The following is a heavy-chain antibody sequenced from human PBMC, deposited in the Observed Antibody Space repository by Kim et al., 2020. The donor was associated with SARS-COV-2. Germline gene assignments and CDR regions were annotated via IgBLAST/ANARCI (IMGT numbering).Heavy chain of an antibody. CDR3: ARDYLMAAAGIMDV. J-gene: IGHJ6*02. Sequence: GGSLRLSCAASGFTFSSYAMHWVRQAPGKGLEWVAVISYDGSNKYYADSVKGRFTISRDNSKNTLYLQMNSLRAEDTAVYYCARDYLMAAAGIMDVWGQGTTVTVSS. V-gene: IGHV3-30-3*01. CDR1: GFTFSSYA. CDR2: ISYDGSNK. D-gene: IGHD6-13*01.